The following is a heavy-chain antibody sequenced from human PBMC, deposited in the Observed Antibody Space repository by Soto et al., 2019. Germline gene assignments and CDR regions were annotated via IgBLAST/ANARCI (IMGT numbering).Heavy chain of an antibody. CDR1: GFTFSSYA. Sequence: QVQLVESGGGVVQPGRSLRLSCAASGFTFSSYAMHWVRQAPGKGLEWVAVISYDGSNKYYADSVKGRFTISRDNSKNTLYLQMNSLRAEDTAVYYCARDTTGYMGPVDYWGQGTLVIVSS. CDR2: ISYDGSNK. V-gene: IGHV3-30-3*01. D-gene: IGHD1-1*01. CDR3: ARDTTGYMGPVDY. J-gene: IGHJ4*02.